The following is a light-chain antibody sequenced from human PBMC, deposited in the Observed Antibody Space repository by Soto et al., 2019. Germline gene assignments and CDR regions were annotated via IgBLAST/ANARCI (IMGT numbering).Light chain of an antibody. CDR1: QSVSSN. J-gene: IGKJ1*01. Sequence: EIVMTQSPVTLSVSPGERATLSCRASQSVSSNLAWYQQKPGQAPRLLIYGASTRATGIPARFSGSGSGTEFTLTISSLQSEDFAVYYCQQYNNWQRTFGQGTKVDIK. CDR2: GAS. CDR3: QQYNNWQRT. V-gene: IGKV3-15*01.